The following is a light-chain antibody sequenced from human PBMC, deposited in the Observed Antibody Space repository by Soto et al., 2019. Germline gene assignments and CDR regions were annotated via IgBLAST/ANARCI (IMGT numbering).Light chain of an antibody. CDR1: QDVSTW. J-gene: IGKJ1*01. CDR2: ATS. CDR3: QQAHTLPWT. Sequence: DIQMTQSPSSVSASVGDRVTITCRASQDVSTWVAWYQRRPGKAPKLLMYATSTLQSGVPSRFSGSGSGTDFTLTISSLQTEDSAIYFCQQAHTLPWTFGQGTKVDIK. V-gene: IGKV1-12*01.